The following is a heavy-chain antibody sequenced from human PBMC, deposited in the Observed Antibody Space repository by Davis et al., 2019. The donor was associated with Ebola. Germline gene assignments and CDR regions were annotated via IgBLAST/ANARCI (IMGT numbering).Heavy chain of an antibody. D-gene: IGHD1-26*01. CDR3: ARERWGPGLDV. J-gene: IGHJ6*04. V-gene: IGHV3-30*03. CDR2: ISYDGTYK. CDR1: GFTFTNYA. Sequence: GESLKISCAASGFTFTNYALHWVRQPPDKGLEWMAVISYDGTYKYYTDSVKGRFTISRDNSKKTLYLQMNSLRAEDTAVYYCARERWGPGLDVWGKGTTVTVSS.